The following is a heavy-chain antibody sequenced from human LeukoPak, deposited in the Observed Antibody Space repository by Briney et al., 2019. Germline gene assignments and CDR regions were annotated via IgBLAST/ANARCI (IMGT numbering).Heavy chain of an antibody. CDR1: GFTVSSNY. J-gene: IGHJ4*02. CDR2: IYSGGST. Sequence: GGSLRLSCAASGFTVSSNYTSWVRQAPGKGLEWVSVIYSGGSTYYADSVKGRFTISRDNSKNTLYLQMDSLRAEDTAVYYCAKETSSGNFVTIDCWGQGTLVTVSS. V-gene: IGHV3-53*01. CDR3: AKETSSGNFVTIDC. D-gene: IGHD1-26*01.